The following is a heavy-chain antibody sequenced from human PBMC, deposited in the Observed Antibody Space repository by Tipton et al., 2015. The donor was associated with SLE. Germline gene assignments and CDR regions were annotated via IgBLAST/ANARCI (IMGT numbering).Heavy chain of an antibody. CDR3: ASSYDPDF. CDR2: SNSDGSDT. Sequence: SLRLSCAASGFTFSNYWMHWVRQAPGKGLVWVSRSNSDGSDTSYADSVKGRFTISRDNAKNTLYLQMNSLRAEDTAVYYCASSYDPDFWGQGTLVTVSS. J-gene: IGHJ4*02. D-gene: IGHD5-18*01. V-gene: IGHV3-74*01. CDR1: GFTFSNYW.